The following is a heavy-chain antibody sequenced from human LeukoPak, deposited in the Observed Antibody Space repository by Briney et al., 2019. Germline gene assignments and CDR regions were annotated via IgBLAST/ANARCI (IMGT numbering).Heavy chain of an antibody. CDR3: ATYNWNYDVDY. CDR2: IKSDGSDT. CDR1: GFTFSNYW. J-gene: IGHJ4*02. D-gene: IGHD1-1*01. V-gene: IGHV3-74*01. Sequence: GGSLRLSCAASGFTFSNYWMLWVRQAPGMGLVWVSRIKSDGSDTTYADSVKGRFTISRDNAKSTLYLQMNSLRAEDTAVYYCATYNWNYDVDYWGQGTLVTVSS.